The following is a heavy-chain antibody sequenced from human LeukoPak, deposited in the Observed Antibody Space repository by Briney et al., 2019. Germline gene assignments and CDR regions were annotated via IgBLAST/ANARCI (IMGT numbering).Heavy chain of an antibody. V-gene: IGHV3-33*01. CDR3: ARGVYIAAAQYGY. J-gene: IGHJ4*02. CDR2: IWYDGSNE. Sequence: GGSLRLSCAASGFTFSNYAMHWVRQTPGKGLEWLAIIWYDGSNEYSADSVKGRFTISRDNSKKILYLQMNNLRAEDTAVYYCARGVYIAAAQYGYWGQGILVTVSS. D-gene: IGHD6-13*01. CDR1: GFTFSNYA.